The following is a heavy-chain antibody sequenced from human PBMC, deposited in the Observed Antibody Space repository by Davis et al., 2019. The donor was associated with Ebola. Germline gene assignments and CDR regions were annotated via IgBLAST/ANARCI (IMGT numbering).Heavy chain of an antibody. J-gene: IGHJ4*02. D-gene: IGHD4-17*01. CDR1: GGSISSGDYY. CDR2: IYYSGST. CDR3: ARGNSDYGEFDY. Sequence: SETLSLTCTVPGGSISSGDYYWSWIRQPPGKGLEWIGYIYYSGSTYYNPSLKSRVTISVDTSKNQFSLRLSSVTAADTAVYYCARGNSDYGEFDYWGQGTLVAVSS. V-gene: IGHV4-30-4*02.